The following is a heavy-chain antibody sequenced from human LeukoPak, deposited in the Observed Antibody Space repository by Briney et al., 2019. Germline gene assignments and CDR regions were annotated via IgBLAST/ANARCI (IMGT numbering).Heavy chain of an antibody. V-gene: IGHV3-48*04. CDR3: ARDGVPRWPNTYDY. Sequence: GGSLRLSXAASGFTFSSYSMNWVRQAPGKGLEWVSYISSSSSTIYYADSVKGRFTISRDNAKNSLYLQMNSLRAEDTAVYYCARDGVPRWPNTYDYWGQGTLVTVSS. CDR2: ISSSSSTI. J-gene: IGHJ4*02. D-gene: IGHD5-24*01. CDR1: GFTFSSYS.